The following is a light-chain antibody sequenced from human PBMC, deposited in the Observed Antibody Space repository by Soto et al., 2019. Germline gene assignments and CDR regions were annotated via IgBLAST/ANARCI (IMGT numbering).Light chain of an antibody. CDR1: QSVSNNY. J-gene: IGKJ1*01. CDR3: QQYNSYLWT. Sequence: EIVLTQSPGTLSLSPGERATLSFRSSQSVSNNYLAWYQQKPGQAPRLLIYGASNRATGIPDRFSGSGSGTEFTLTISSLQPDDFATYYCQQYNSYLWTFGQGTKVDI. CDR2: GAS. V-gene: IGKV3-20*01.